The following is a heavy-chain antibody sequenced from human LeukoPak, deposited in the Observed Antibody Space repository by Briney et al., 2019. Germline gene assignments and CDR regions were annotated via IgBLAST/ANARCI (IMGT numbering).Heavy chain of an antibody. D-gene: IGHD4-17*01. CDR1: GYTFTTYA. V-gene: IGHV1-8*01. CDR2: MNPHSGNT. J-gene: IGHJ5*02. CDR3: ARLSSHYGDYKVDP. Sequence: ASVKVSCKASGYTFTTYAINWVRQASGQGLEWMGWMNPHSGNTGYAQNFQGRVTMTRNTSISTAYMELRSLRSEDTAVYYCARLSSHYGDYKVDPWGQGTLVTVSS.